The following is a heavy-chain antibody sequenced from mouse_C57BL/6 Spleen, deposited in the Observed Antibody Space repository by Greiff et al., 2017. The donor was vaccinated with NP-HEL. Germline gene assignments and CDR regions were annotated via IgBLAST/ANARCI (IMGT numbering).Heavy chain of an antibody. V-gene: IGHV1-61*01. CDR3: ARGELGNQHFDY. D-gene: IGHD4-1*01. Sequence: QVQLQQSGAELVRPGSSVKLSCKASGYTFTSYWMDWVKQRPGQGLEWIGNIYPSDSETHYNQKFKDKATLTVDKSSSTAYMQLSSLTSEDSAVYYCARGELGNQHFDYWGQGTTLTVSS. J-gene: IGHJ2*01. CDR2: IYPSDSET. CDR1: GYTFTSYW.